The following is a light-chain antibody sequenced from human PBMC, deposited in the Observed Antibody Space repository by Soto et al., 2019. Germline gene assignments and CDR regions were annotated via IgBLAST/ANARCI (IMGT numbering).Light chain of an antibody. CDR3: QQSLSTLLT. CDR2: GAS. V-gene: IGKV1-39*01. CDR1: QSISGY. Sequence: DIQMTQSPSSLSVSVGDRVTITCRASQSISGYLNWYQQKPGKAPKVLISGASTLHNGVPSRFSGRGSGTDFTLTISSLQPEDVATYYCQQSLSTLLTFGGGTKVDIK. J-gene: IGKJ4*01.